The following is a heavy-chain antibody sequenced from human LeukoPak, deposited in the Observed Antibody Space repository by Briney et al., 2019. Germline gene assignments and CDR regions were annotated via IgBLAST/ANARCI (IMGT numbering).Heavy chain of an antibody. V-gene: IGHV5-51*01. J-gene: IGHJ3*02. CDR3: ARHGWLDACHI. Sequence: GAALQFSCQSSVSRFTSYWIGWVRQLPGKGLKWMGIIFPVDSATRSPPSFDGQATISADTSTSTAYLQWSSRPAAEPALYFRARHGWLDACHIWGQGTMVSVSS. D-gene: IGHD5-12*01. CDR1: VSRFTSYW. CDR2: IFPVDSAT.